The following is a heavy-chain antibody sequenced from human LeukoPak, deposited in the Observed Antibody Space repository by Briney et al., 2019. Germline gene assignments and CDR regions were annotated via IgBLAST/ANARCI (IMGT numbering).Heavy chain of an antibody. D-gene: IGHD1-1*01. V-gene: IGHV3-11*04. CDR1: GFTFSDYY. CDR2: ISNSGNTI. CDR3: ARDPRIQLEPQGGDY. Sequence: GGSLRLSCAASGFTFSDYYMSWIRQAPGKGLEWVSYISNSGNTIYYADSVKGRFTISRDNAKNTLYLQMNSLRAEDTAVYYCARDPRIQLEPQGGDYWGQGTLVTVSS. J-gene: IGHJ4*02.